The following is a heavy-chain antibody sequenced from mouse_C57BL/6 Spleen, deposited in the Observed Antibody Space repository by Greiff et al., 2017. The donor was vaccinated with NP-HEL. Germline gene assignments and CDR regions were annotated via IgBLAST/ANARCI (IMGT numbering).Heavy chain of an antibody. CDR1: GYSITSGYY. Sequence: ESGPGLVKPSQSLSLTCSVTGYSITSGYYWNWIRQFPGNKLEWMGYISYDGSNNYNPSLKNRISITRDTSKNQFFLKLNSVTTEDTATYYCARYNYGSSSYAMDYWGQGTSVTVSS. D-gene: IGHD1-1*01. J-gene: IGHJ4*01. CDR3: ARYNYGSSSYAMDY. V-gene: IGHV3-6*01. CDR2: ISYDGSN.